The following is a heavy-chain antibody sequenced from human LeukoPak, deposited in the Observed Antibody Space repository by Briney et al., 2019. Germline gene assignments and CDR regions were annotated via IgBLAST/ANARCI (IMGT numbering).Heavy chain of an antibody. CDR1: GFTFSSYS. D-gene: IGHD3-3*01. Sequence: GGSLRLSCAASGFTFSSYSMNWVRQAPGKGLEWVSSISSSSSYIYYADSVKGRFTISRDNAKNSLYLQMNSLRAEDTAVYYCAKAGDFWSGFDYWGQGTLVTVSS. J-gene: IGHJ4*02. V-gene: IGHV3-21*01. CDR3: AKAGDFWSGFDY. CDR2: ISSSSSYI.